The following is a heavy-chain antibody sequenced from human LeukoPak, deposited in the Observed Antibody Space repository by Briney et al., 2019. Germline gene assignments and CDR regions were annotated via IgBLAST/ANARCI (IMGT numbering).Heavy chain of an antibody. CDR1: GCSISSYY. CDR2: IYTSGST. D-gene: IGHD3-22*01. Sequence: SETLSLTCTVSGCSISSYYWSWIRQPAGKGLEWIGRIYTSGSTNYNPSLKSRVTMSVDTSNNQFSLKLSYVTAADTAVYYCASSPNYYDSSGYKRVDNWFDHWGQGTLVTVSS. V-gene: IGHV4-4*07. J-gene: IGHJ5*02. CDR3: ASSPNYYDSSGYKRVDNWFDH.